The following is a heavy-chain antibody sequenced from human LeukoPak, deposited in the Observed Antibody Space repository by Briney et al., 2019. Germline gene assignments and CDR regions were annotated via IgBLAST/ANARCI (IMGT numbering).Heavy chain of an antibody. Sequence: SETLSLTCTVSGGPISSYYWSWIRQPPGKGLEWIGYIYYSGSTNYNPSLKSRVTISVDTSKNQFSLKLSSVTAADTAVYYCARGPDYDFWSGPPDYWGQGTLVTVSS. CDR1: GGPISSYY. V-gene: IGHV4-59*01. D-gene: IGHD3-3*01. J-gene: IGHJ4*02. CDR3: ARGPDYDFWSGPPDY. CDR2: IYYSGST.